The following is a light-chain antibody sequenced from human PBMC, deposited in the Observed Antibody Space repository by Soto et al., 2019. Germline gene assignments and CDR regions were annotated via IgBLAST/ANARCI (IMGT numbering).Light chain of an antibody. Sequence: DIEMTQSQSSLSASVGDTVNITCRASQSIVKYLNWYQQKPGKAPRLLIYAASNLQTGVPSRFTASGSGTDFTLTISSLQPDDSATYDCQQSYKARTFGQGTKVEIK. CDR1: QSIVKY. V-gene: IGKV1-39*01. CDR3: QQSYKART. CDR2: AAS. J-gene: IGKJ1*01.